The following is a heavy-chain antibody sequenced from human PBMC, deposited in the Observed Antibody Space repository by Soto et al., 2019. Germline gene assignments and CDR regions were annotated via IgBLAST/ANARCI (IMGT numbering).Heavy chain of an antibody. Sequence: QVQLVQSGPEVKKPGASVKVSCQASGYTFSNYDMSWVRQAPGQGLEWMGWIGPYNCNTDYSQNFQGRVTMTRDPSTNTAYMELSSLRSDDTALYYCARCYCHIGSCYTCWHFDLWGRGALLTVSS. CDR2: IGPYNCNT. CDR1: GYTFSNYD. V-gene: IGHV1-18*01. J-gene: IGHJ2*01. CDR3: ARCYCHIGSCYTCWHFDL. D-gene: IGHD2-15*01.